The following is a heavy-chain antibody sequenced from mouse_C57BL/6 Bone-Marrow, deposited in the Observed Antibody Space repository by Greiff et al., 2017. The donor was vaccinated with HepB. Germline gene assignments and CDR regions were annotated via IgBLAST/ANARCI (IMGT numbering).Heavy chain of an antibody. D-gene: IGHD1-1*01. J-gene: IGHJ2*01. Sequence: QVQLKESGAELVKPGASVKISCKASGYAFSSYWMNWVKQRPGKGLEWIGQIYPGDGDTNYNGKFKGKATLTADKSSSTAYMQRSSLTSEDSAVYFCARGCYYGSGYRFGYWGRGTTLTVSS. V-gene: IGHV1-80*01. CDR3: ARGCYYGSGYRFGY. CDR2: IYPGDGDT. CDR1: GYAFSSYW.